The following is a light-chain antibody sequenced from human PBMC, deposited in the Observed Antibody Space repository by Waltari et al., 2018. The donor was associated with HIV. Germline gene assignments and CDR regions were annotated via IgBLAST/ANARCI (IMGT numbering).Light chain of an antibody. CDR1: QGMTSY. Sequence: DIQLTQSPSFLSASVGDSVTITCRASQGMTSYLAWYQQKPGKAPKLLIYAASTLQSGVPSRFSGSGSGTEFTLTISSLQPEDFATYYCQQVSGYLRTFGQGTRLEIK. V-gene: IGKV1-9*01. CDR3: QQVSGYLRT. J-gene: IGKJ5*01. CDR2: AAS.